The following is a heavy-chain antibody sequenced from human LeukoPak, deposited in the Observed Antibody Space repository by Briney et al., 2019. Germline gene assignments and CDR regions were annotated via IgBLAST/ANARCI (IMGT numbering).Heavy chain of an antibody. Sequence: ASVKVSCKASGYTFTGYYMHWVRQAPGQGLEWMGWINPNSGGTNYAQKFQGRVTMTRDTAISTAYMELSRLRSDDTAVYYCARGHYYDSRIDYWGQGTLVTVSS. CDR3: ARGHYYDSRIDY. CDR2: INPNSGGT. CDR1: GYTFTGYY. J-gene: IGHJ4*02. V-gene: IGHV1-2*02. D-gene: IGHD3-22*01.